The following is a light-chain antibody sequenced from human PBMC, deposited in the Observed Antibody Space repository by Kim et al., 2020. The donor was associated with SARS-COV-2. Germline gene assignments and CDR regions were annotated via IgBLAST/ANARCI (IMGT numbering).Light chain of an antibody. Sequence: ALGQTVRITCQGNSLRRYYASWYQQKPGQAPFLVIYAKTSRPSRIPDRYAGSTPETTASLTITGAQAKDEADYYCYSRDSTGNQYVFGAGTKVTVL. J-gene: IGLJ1*01. V-gene: IGLV3-19*01. CDR2: AKT. CDR3: YSRDSTGNQYV. CDR1: SLRRYY.